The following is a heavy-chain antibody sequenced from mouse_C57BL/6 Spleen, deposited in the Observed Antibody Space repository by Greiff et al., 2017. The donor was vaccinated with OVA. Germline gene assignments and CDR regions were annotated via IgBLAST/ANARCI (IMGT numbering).Heavy chain of an antibody. V-gene: IGHV1-69*01. CDR2: IDPSASYT. Sequence: VQLVESGAELVMPGASVKLSCKASGYTFTSYWMHWVKQRPGQGLAWIGEIDPSASYTNYNQKFKGKSTLTVDKSSSTAYMQLSSLTSEDSAVYYCARGYDYDDGFDYWGQGTTLTVSS. D-gene: IGHD2-4*01. J-gene: IGHJ2*01. CDR1: GYTFTSYW. CDR3: ARGYDYDDGFDY.